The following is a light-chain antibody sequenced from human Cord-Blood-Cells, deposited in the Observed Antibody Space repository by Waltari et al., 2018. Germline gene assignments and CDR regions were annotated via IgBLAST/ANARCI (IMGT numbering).Light chain of an antibody. CDR2: DVS. V-gene: IGLV2-14*01. Sequence: QSALTQPASVSGSPGQSLPLSCTGTSSDVDGYNYVSWYQQHPGKAPKLMIYDVSNRPSGVSNRFSGSKSGNTASLTISGLQAEDEADYYCSSYTSSSTRVFGTGTKVTVL. CDR1: SSDVDGYNY. CDR3: SSYTSSSTRV. J-gene: IGLJ1*01.